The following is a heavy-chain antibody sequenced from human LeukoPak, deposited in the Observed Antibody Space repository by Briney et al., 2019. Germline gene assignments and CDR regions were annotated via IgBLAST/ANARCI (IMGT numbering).Heavy chain of an antibody. CDR2: IYTSGST. Sequence: SETLSLTCTVSGGSISSYYWSWIRQPAGKGLEWIGRIYTSGSTNYNPSLKSRVTMSVDTSKNQFSLRLSSVTAADTAVYYCARDVAYYDFWSGYQVAFFDYWGQGTLVTLSS. V-gene: IGHV4-4*07. CDR1: GGSISSYY. D-gene: IGHD3-3*01. J-gene: IGHJ4*02. CDR3: ARDVAYYDFWSGYQVAFFDY.